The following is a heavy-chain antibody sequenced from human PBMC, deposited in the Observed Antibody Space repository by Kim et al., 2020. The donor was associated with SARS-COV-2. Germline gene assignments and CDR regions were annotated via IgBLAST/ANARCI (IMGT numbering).Heavy chain of an antibody. D-gene: IGHD6-19*01. V-gene: IGHV4-4*09. J-gene: IGHJ4*02. Sequence: NPHPPLQSRVTLAVDASKHQFSLKLSSVTAADTAVYYCAGSSIAVVIDYWGQGTLVTVSS. CDR3: AGSSIAVVIDY.